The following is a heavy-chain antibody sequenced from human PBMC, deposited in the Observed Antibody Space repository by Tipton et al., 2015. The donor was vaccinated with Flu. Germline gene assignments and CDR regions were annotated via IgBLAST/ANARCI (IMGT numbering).Heavy chain of an antibody. D-gene: IGHD5-24*01. V-gene: IGHV4-61*01. CDR2: IYYSGST. CDR1: GGSVSSGSYY. Sequence: LRLSCTVSGGSVSSGSYYWSWIRQPPGKGLEWIGYIYYSGSTNYNPSLKSRVTISVDTSKNQFSLKLSSVTAADTAVYYCARVEMATMIDIWGQGTMVTVSS. J-gene: IGHJ3*02. CDR3: ARVEMATMIDI.